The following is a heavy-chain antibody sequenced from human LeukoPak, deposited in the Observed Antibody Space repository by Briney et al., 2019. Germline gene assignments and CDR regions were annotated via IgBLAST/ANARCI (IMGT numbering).Heavy chain of an antibody. CDR2: IYHSGDT. D-gene: IGHD4-17*01. Sequence: PSETLSLTCTVSGGSISSSYWSWIRQPPGKGLEWIGYIYHSGDTNSNPSLKSRVTISMDTSKNQFSLKLSSVAAADTAVYYCARRSNYGYYFDYWGQGTLVTVSS. CDR3: ARRSNYGYYFDY. CDR1: GGSISSSY. J-gene: IGHJ4*02. V-gene: IGHV4-59*08.